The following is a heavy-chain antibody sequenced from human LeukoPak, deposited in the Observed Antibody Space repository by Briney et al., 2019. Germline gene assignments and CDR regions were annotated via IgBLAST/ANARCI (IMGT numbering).Heavy chain of an antibody. CDR3: ARNHRGDAFDI. CDR2: IYYSGST. J-gene: IGHJ3*02. CDR1: GGSISSSSYY. V-gene: IGHV4-39*07. Sequence: SETLSLTCTVSGGSISSSSYYWGWIRQPPGKGLEWIGSIYYSGSTYYNPSLKSRVTISVDTSKNQFSLKLSSVTAADTAVYYCARNHRGDAFDIWGQGTMVTVSS. D-gene: IGHD1-14*01.